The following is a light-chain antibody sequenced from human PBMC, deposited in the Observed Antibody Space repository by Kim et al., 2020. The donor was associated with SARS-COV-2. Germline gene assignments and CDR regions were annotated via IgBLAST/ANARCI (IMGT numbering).Light chain of an antibody. CDR1: SSDVGDYNS. CDR2: DVS. J-gene: IGLJ1*01. V-gene: IGLV2-14*04. Sequence: GQSITISCTGTSSDVGDYNSVSWYQQHPGKAPKLIMYDVSERASGVSNRFSGSQSGNTASLTISGLRAEDEADYYCNSHTTSSTYVFGSGTKVTVL. CDR3: NSHTTSSTYV.